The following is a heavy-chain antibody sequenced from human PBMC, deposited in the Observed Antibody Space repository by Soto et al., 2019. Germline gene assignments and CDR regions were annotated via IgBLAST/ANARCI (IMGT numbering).Heavy chain of an antibody. J-gene: IGHJ4*02. V-gene: IGHV4-31*03. CDR3: SRGPGGVRYPGWLSYFDY. CDR2: IYYSGST. CDR1: GGSISSGGYY. Sequence: SETLSLTCTVSGGSISSGGYYWSWIRQHPGKGLEWIGYIYYSGSTYYNPSLKSRVTISVDTSKTQFSLKLSSVTAADTAVYYCSRGPGGVRYPGWLSYFDYWGQGTLVTVSS. D-gene: IGHD3-16*01.